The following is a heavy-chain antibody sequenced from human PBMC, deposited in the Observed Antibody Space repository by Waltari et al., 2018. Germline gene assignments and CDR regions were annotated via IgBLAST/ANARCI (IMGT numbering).Heavy chain of an antibody. V-gene: IGHV4-61*09. CDR2: IYTSGST. CDR1: GGSISSGSYY. CDR3: ARDTEYSSSLDAFDI. J-gene: IGHJ3*02. Sequence: QVQLQESGPGLVKPSQTLSLTCTVSGGSISSGSYYWSWIRQPAGKGLEWIGYIYTSGSTNYNPSLKSRVTISVDTSKNQFSLKLSSVTAADTAVYYCARDTEYSSSLDAFDIWGQGTMVTVSS. D-gene: IGHD6-6*01.